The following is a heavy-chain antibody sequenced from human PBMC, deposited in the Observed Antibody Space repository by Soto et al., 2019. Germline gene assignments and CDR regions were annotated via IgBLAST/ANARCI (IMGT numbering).Heavy chain of an antibody. D-gene: IGHD3-3*01. CDR3: AKDHEGVSGADY. CDR2: ISPSGGTT. V-gene: IGHV3-23*01. CDR1: GFTSNSYT. J-gene: IGHJ4*02. Sequence: PGGSMRLSCSASGFTSNSYTMKWVRQAPGKGLEFVSAISPSGGTTYYAESVKGRFTISRDNSKNTFYLQMNSLRAEDTAVYYCAKDHEGVSGADYWGQGTPVTVSS.